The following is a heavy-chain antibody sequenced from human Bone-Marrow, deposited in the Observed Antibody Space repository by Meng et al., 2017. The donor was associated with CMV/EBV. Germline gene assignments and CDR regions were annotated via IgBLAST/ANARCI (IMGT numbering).Heavy chain of an antibody. V-gene: IGHV4-39*02. Sequence: SETPSLPCPVSGDSVRSHLYYWGWIRQPPGKGLEWIGTIYHNGNTYYHPSLKSRVTISADSPNNYFYLKLTSMTAADTALYFCARMGARGGNSLIDYWGQGTMVTVS. CDR3: ARMGARGGNSLIDY. D-gene: IGHD4-23*01. J-gene: IGHJ4*02. CDR1: GDSVRSHLYY. CDR2: IYHNGNT.